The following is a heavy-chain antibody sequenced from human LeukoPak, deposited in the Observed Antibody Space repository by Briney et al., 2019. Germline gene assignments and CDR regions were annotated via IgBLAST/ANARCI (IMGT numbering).Heavy chain of an antibody. CDR1: GFTFSSYG. J-gene: IGHJ6*03. Sequence: GGSLRLSCAASGFTFSSYGMSWVRQAPGKGLEWVSSISSSSNYIYYADSVKGRFTISRDNSKNTLYLQMNSLRAEDTAVYYCAKSQGGFYYYYYYMDVWGKGTTVTVSS. CDR2: ISSSSNYI. CDR3: AKSQGGFYYYYYYMDV. V-gene: IGHV3-23*01. D-gene: IGHD3-16*01.